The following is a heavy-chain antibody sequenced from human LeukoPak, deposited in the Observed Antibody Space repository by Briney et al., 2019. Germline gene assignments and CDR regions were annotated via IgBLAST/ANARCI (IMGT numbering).Heavy chain of an antibody. V-gene: IGHV4-4*02. CDR3: AGQGGFYLDH. CDR2: IYHRGNI. D-gene: IGHD3-16*01. J-gene: IGHJ5*02. CDR1: GGSISGSVW. Sequence: SGTLSLTCAVSGGSISGSVWWSWVRQPPGKGLEWIGEIYHRGNINYNPSLKSRVTISLDKSQNHFSLNLNSVTAAGTAVYYCAGQGGFYLDHWGQGILVTVSS.